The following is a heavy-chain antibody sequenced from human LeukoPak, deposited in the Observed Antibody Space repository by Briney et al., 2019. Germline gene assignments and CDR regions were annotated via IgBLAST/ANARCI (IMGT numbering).Heavy chain of an antibody. CDR3: ARDSAGNQYSSGNFDL. CDR2: LYAGGES. CDR1: GFAVKSSY. D-gene: IGHD3-10*01. J-gene: IGHJ4*02. Sequence: LAGGSLRLSCAASGFAVKSSYMNWVRQAPGKGLEWVSVLYAGGESYYADSVLGRFTISRDNSNNTVFLEMNSLTADDTAVYFCARDSAGNQYSSGNFDLWGQGTLVTVSS. V-gene: IGHV3-53*01.